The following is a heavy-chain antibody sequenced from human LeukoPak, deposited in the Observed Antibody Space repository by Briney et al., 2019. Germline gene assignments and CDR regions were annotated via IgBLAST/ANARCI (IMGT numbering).Heavy chain of an antibody. CDR2: IYYSGST. CDR3: ARFSAVAGNFDY. Sequence: SETLSLTCTVSGGSISSSSYYWGWIRQPPGKGLEWIGYIYYSGSTNYNPSLKSRVTISVDTSKNQFSLKLSSVTAADTAVYYCARFSAVAGNFDYWGQGTLVTVSS. CDR1: GGSISSSSYY. J-gene: IGHJ4*02. D-gene: IGHD6-19*01. V-gene: IGHV4-61*05.